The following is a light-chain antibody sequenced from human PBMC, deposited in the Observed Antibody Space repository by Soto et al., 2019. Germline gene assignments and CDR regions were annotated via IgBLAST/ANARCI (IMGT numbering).Light chain of an antibody. J-gene: IGLJ1*01. CDR2: EVN. CDR3: SSYTSSSTLDV. Sequence: QSALTQPASVSGSPGQSITISCTGTSSNVGSYKLVSWYQQHPGKAPKLMIFEVNKRPSGVSNRFSGSKSGNTASLTISGLKVEDEADHYCSSYTSSSTLDVFGTVTKVTVL. CDR1: SSNVGSYKL. V-gene: IGLV2-14*02.